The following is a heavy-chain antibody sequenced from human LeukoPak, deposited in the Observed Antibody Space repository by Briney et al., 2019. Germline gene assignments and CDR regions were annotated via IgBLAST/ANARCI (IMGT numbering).Heavy chain of an antibody. Sequence: ASVKVSCKASGYTFTSYGISWVRQAPGQGLEWMGWISAYNGNTNYAQKLQGRDTMTTDTSTSTAYMELRSLRSDDTAVYYCARTPHYYGSGKGSHMDYWGQGTLVTVSS. CDR3: ARTPHYYGSGKGSHMDY. V-gene: IGHV1-18*01. CDR2: ISAYNGNT. J-gene: IGHJ4*02. CDR1: GYTFTSYG. D-gene: IGHD3-10*01.